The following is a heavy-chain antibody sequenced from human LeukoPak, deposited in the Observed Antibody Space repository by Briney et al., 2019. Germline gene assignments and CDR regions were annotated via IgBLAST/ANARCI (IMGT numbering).Heavy chain of an antibody. CDR1: GFTFSGYG. Sequence: QPGGSLRLSCAASGFTFSGYGMHWVRQAPGKGLEWVAFIRYESNKYYADSVKGRFTISRDNSKNTLYLQMNSLRTEDTAVYYCSGIAVAGIYWGQGTLVTVSS. CDR3: SGIAVAGIY. D-gene: IGHD6-19*01. CDR2: IRYESNK. J-gene: IGHJ4*02. V-gene: IGHV3-30*02.